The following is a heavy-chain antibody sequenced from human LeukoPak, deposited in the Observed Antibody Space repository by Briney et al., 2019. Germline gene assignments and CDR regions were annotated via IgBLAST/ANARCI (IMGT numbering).Heavy chain of an antibody. CDR3: ASTTDPAFDI. CDR2: IYHSGST. Sequence: SETLSLTXAVSGYSISSGHYWGWIRQPPGKGLEWIGSIYHSGSTYYNPSLKSRVTISVDTSKNQFSLKLSSVTAADTAVYYCASTTDPAFDIWGQGTMVTVSS. CDR1: GYSISSGHY. J-gene: IGHJ3*02. V-gene: IGHV4-38-2*01. D-gene: IGHD4-17*01.